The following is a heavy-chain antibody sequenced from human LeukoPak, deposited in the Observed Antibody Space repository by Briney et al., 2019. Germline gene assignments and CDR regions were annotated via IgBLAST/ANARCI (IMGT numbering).Heavy chain of an antibody. V-gene: IGHV3-21*01. Sequence: GGSLRLSCAPSGFTFSSYSMNWVGQAPGKGLEWVSSISSSSSYIYYAGSVKGRFTISRDNAKNSLYLQMNSLRAEDTAVYYCASTVEMATRGPFDYWGQGTLVTVSS. CDR2: ISSSSSYI. CDR1: GFTFSSYS. CDR3: ASTVEMATRGPFDY. D-gene: IGHD5-24*01. J-gene: IGHJ4*02.